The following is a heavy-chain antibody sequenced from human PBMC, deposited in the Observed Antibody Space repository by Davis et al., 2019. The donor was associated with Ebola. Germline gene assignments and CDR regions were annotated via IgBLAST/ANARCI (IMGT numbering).Heavy chain of an antibody. CDR1: GFSFSNYA. CDR2: ISFDGTNK. D-gene: IGHD4-23*01. Sequence: GESLKISCAASGFSFSNYAMHWVRQAPGKGLEWVAVISFDGTNKYYADSVKGRFTISRDNAKNSLYLQMNSLRDEDTAVYYCARLGWDYLGQGTLVTVSS. J-gene: IGHJ4*02. CDR3: ARLGWDY. V-gene: IGHV3-30-3*01.